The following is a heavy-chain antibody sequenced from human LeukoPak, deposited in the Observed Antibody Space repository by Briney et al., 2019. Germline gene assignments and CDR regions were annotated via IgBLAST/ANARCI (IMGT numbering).Heavy chain of an antibody. D-gene: IGHD6-19*01. Sequence: GGSLRLSCAASGFTFSSYAMSWVRQAPGKGLEWVSAISGSGGTTYYADSVKGRFTISRDNSNNTLYLQMNSLRAEDTAIYYCAKATSGWPYYAYDYWGQGTLVTVSS. CDR1: GFTFSSYA. J-gene: IGHJ4*02. CDR3: AKATSGWPYYAYDY. V-gene: IGHV3-23*01. CDR2: ISGSGGTT.